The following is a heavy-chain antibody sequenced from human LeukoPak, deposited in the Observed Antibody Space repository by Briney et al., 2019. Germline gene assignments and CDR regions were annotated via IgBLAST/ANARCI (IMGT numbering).Heavy chain of an antibody. CDR2: INTNTGNP. V-gene: IGHV7-4-1*02. CDR1: GYTFTSYA. CDR3: ARDRGDDFWSGYTLTAYYYYYMDV. D-gene: IGHD3-3*01. J-gene: IGHJ6*03. Sequence: ASVKVSCKASGYTFTSYAMNWVRQAPGQGLEWMGWINTNTGNPTYAQGFTGRFVFSLDTSVSTAYLQISSLKAEDTAVYYCARDRGDDFWSGYTLTAYYYYYMDVWGKGTTVTVSS.